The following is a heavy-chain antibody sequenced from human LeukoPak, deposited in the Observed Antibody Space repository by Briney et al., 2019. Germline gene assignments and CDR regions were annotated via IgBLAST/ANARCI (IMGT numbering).Heavy chain of an antibody. J-gene: IGHJ4*02. V-gene: IGHV4-34*01. D-gene: IGHD3-22*01. CDR3: ARGPLYYYDSSGYYGY. CDR2: INHSGST. Sequence: SETLSLTCAVYGGSFSGYYWSWVRQPPGKGLEWIGEINHSGSTNYNPSLKSRVTISVDTSKTQFSLKLSSVTAADTAVYYCARGPLYYYDSSGYYGYWGQGTLVTVSS. CDR1: GGSFSGYY.